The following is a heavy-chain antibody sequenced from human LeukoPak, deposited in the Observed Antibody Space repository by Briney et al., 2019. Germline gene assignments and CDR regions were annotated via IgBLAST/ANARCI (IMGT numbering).Heavy chain of an antibody. Sequence: GASVKVSCKASGYTFTSYDINWVRQATGQGLEWMGWMNPNSGNTGYAQKFQGRVTITRNTSISTAYMELSSLRSEDTAVYYCARWCCSSTSCYFDYWGRGTLVTVSS. D-gene: IGHD2-2*01. CDR2: MNPNSGNT. CDR1: GYTFTSYD. J-gene: IGHJ4*02. V-gene: IGHV1-8*03. CDR3: ARWCCSSTSCYFDY.